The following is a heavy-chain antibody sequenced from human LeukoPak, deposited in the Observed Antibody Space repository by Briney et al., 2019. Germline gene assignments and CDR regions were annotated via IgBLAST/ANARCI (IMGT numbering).Heavy chain of an antibody. CDR1: GFTFSSYA. J-gene: IGHJ6*02. CDR2: IIPIFGTA. CDR3: ASSVDTAMVNYYGMDV. V-gene: IGHV1-69*01. Sequence: GGSLRLSCATSGFTFSSYAISWVRQAPGQGLEWMGGIIPIFGTANYAQKFQGRVTITADESTSTAYMELSSLRSEDTAVYYCASSVDTAMVNYYGMDVWGQGTTVTVSS. D-gene: IGHD5-18*01.